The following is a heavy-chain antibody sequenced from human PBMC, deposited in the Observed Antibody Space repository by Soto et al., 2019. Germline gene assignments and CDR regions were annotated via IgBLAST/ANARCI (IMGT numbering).Heavy chain of an antibody. CDR3: ARGPYYDILPGYHYYYYGMDV. V-gene: IGHV1-18*01. D-gene: IGHD3-9*01. CDR1: GYTFTSYG. CDR2: ISAYNGNT. J-gene: IGHJ6*02. Sequence: QVQLVQSGAEVKKPGASVKVSCKASGYTFTSYGISWVRQALGQGLEWMGWISAYNGNTNYAQKLQGRVTMTTDTSMSTAYLELRSLRSDDTAVYYCARGPYYDILPGYHYYYYGMDVWGQGTTVTVSS.